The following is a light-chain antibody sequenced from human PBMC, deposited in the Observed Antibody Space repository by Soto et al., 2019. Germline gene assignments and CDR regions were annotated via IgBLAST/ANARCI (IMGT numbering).Light chain of an antibody. CDR3: NSYAGTNNLV. Sequence: QSVLTQPPSASGSPGQSVTISCTGTSSDVGGYNYVSWYQQHPGKAPKLMIYEVSERPSGVPDRFSGSKSGNTASLTVSGLQAEDEADYYCNSYAGTNNLVFGGGTQLTVL. V-gene: IGLV2-8*01. CDR1: SSDVGGYNY. CDR2: EVS. J-gene: IGLJ2*01.